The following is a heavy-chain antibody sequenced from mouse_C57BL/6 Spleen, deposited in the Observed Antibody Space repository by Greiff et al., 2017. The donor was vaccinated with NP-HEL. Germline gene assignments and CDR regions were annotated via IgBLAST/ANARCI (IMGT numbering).Heavy chain of an antibody. CDR2: IDPNRGGT. Sequence: QVQLQQPGAELVKPGASVKLSCKASGYTFTSYWMHWVKQRPGRGLEWIGRIDPNRGGTKYNEKFKSKATLTVDKPSSTAYMQRSSLTSEDSAVYYCARYYYGSSYDWYFDVWGTGTTVTVSS. CDR1: GYTFTSYW. D-gene: IGHD1-1*01. CDR3: ARYYYGSSYDWYFDV. V-gene: IGHV1-72*01. J-gene: IGHJ1*03.